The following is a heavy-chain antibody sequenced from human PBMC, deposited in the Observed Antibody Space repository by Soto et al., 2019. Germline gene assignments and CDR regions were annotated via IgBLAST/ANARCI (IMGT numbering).Heavy chain of an antibody. Sequence: PGGSLRLSCAASGFTFSSYAMSWVRQAPGEGLEWVPAISGSGGSTYYGDSVKGRFTISRDNSKNTLYLQMNSLRAEDTAVYYCTTLSNYDFWSGYYSYCGMDVWGQGTTVTVSS. CDR3: TTLSNYDFWSGYYSYCGMDV. CDR2: ISGSGGST. CDR1: GFTFSSYA. J-gene: IGHJ6*02. D-gene: IGHD3-3*01. V-gene: IGHV3-23*01.